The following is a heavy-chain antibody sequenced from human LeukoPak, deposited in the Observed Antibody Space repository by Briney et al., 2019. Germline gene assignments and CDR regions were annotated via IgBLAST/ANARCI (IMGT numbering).Heavy chain of an antibody. CDR3: ARAHLRYCSSTSCYWFDP. V-gene: IGHV1-69*13. CDR2: IIPIFGTA. CDR1: GGTFSSYV. D-gene: IGHD2-2*01. J-gene: IGHJ5*02. Sequence: ASVKVSCKASGGTFSSYVISWVRQAPGQGLEWMGGIIPIFGTANYAQKFQGRVTITADESTSTAYMELSSLRSEDTAVYYCARAHLRYCSSTSCYWFDPWGQGTLVTVSS.